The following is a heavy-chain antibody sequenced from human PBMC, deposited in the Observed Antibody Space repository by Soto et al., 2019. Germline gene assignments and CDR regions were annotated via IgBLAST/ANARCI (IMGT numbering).Heavy chain of an antibody. Sequence: SLRLSCAASGFTFSSYAMSWVRQAPGKGLEWVSAISGSGGSTYYADSVKGRFTISRDNSKNTLFLQMNSLRAEDTAVYYCAKEDDGSGSYFRNALDYWGQGTLVTVSS. CDR2: ISGSGGST. V-gene: IGHV3-23*01. CDR3: AKEDDGSGSYFRNALDY. J-gene: IGHJ4*02. D-gene: IGHD3-10*01. CDR1: GFTFSSYA.